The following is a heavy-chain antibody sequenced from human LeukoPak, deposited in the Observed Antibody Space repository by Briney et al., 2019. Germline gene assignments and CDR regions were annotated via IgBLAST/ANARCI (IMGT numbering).Heavy chain of an antibody. J-gene: IGHJ4*02. CDR2: ISGSGGST. V-gene: IGHV3-23*01. D-gene: IGHD5-18*01. CDR3: AKLGSAMVLYYFDY. CDR1: GFTFSSYA. Sequence: GGSLRLSCAASGFTFSSYAMSWVRQAPGKGLEWVSSISGSGGSTYYADSVKGRFTISRDNSKNTLYLQMNSLRAEDTAVYYCAKLGSAMVLYYFDYWGQGTLVTVSS.